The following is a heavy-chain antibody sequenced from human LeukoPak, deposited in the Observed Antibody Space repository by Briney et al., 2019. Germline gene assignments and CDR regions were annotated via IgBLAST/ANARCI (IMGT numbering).Heavy chain of an antibody. Sequence: SETLSLTCTVSGGSISYNYWSWIRQPPGKGLEWIGYIYYSGSTNYNPSFKSRVTMSVDTSKNQFSLKLSSVTAADTAVYYCAGGKYSSSFIDFDYWGQGTLVTGSS. CDR1: GGSISYNY. V-gene: IGHV4-59*12. J-gene: IGHJ4*02. CDR3: AGGKYSSSFIDFDY. CDR2: IYYSGST. D-gene: IGHD6-13*01.